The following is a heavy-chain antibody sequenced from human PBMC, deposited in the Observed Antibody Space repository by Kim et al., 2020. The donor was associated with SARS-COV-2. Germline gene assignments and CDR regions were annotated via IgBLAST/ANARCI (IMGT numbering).Heavy chain of an antibody. CDR3: ARAGLGYLSYYGMDV. D-gene: IGHD5-12*01. J-gene: IGHJ6*02. Sequence: QKFPGRVTMTRDTSISTAYMELSRLRSDDTAVYYCARAGLGYLSYYGMDVWGQGTTVTVSS. V-gene: IGHV1-2*02.